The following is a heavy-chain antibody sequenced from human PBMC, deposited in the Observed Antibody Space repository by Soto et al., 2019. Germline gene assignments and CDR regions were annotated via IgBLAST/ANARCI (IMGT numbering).Heavy chain of an antibody. CDR2: IGGTDGDSDGVP. J-gene: IGHJ3*01. Sequence: VQLLESGGDLVQPGGSLRLSCVASGFILNHYAMSWVRQAPGKGLEWVSTIGGTDGDSDGVPWYEDSVKGRFTTSRDSYANTLFLHMDHLRAEDSALYYCVKRGRNWGAFDFWGQGTTVVVSS. V-gene: IGHV3-23*01. D-gene: IGHD7-27*01. CDR1: GFILNHYA. CDR3: VKRGRNWGAFDF.